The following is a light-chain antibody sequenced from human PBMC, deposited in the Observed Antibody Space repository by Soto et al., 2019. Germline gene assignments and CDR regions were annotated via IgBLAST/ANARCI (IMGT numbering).Light chain of an antibody. V-gene: IGKV1-39*01. CDR2: SSS. CDR1: QSIVSY. J-gene: IGKJ2*01. CDR3: QQSYSAPYT. Sequence: DIQMTQSPSSLSASVGERVSITCRASQSIVSYLNWYQQIPGKAPKLLIYSSSTLQSGVPSRFSGSGSGTDFTLTISSLQPADFATYYCQQSYSAPYTFGQGTNLEIK.